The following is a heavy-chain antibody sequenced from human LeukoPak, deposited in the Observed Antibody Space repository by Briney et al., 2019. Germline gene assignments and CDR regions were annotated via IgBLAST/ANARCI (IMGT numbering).Heavy chain of an antibody. Sequence: ASAKVSFKASGYTFTGYYMHWVRQAPGQGLEWMGWINPNSGGTNYAQKFQGRVTMTRDTSISTAYMELSRLRSDDTAVYYCARDLRLRLMAVGYWGQGTLVTVSS. CDR3: ARDLRLRLMAVGY. V-gene: IGHV1-2*02. J-gene: IGHJ4*02. CDR1: GYTFTGYY. D-gene: IGHD5-12*01. CDR2: INPNSGGT.